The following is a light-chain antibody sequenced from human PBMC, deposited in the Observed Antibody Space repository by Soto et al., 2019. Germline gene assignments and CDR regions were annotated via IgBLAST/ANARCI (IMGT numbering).Light chain of an antibody. Sequence: QSALTQPASVSGSPGQSITISCTGTSSDVGNYKYVSWYQQHPGKAPQLMIYEVSNRPSGVSNRFSGSKSGNTASLTISGLQAEEETDYYCFSYTRSGTYVFGTGTKLTVL. CDR2: EVS. CDR1: SSDVGNYKY. CDR3: FSYTRSGTYV. V-gene: IGLV2-14*01. J-gene: IGLJ1*01.